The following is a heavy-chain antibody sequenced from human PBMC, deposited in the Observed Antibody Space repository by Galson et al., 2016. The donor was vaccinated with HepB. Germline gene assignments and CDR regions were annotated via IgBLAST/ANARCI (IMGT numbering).Heavy chain of an antibody. CDR3: AKIRRVVVVVGGMDV. J-gene: IGHJ6*04. CDR2: IGGSGSST. D-gene: IGHD3-22*01. Sequence: SLRLSCAASGFTFDRYAMTWVRQAPGKGLQWVSSIGGSGSSTYYADSVKGRFTISRDNSKHTMYLQMHSLSAEDTAKYYCAKIRRVVVVVGGMDVWGKGTTVTVSS. V-gene: IGHV3-23*01. CDR1: GFTFDRYA.